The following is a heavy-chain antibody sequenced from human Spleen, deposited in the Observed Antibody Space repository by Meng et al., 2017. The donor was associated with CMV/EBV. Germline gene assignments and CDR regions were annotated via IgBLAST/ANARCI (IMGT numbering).Heavy chain of an antibody. Sequence: GESLRLSCTGSGFTVGDFAVSWVRQAPGKGLEWVGFIRSKAHGGTTEYAASVKGRFIISRDDSKSIVYLQMNSLKTEDTAVYYCTRFSTSYGSDYWGQGTLVTVSS. V-gene: IGHV3-49*04. D-gene: IGHD3-10*01. CDR1: GFTVGDFA. CDR3: TRFSTSYGSDY. J-gene: IGHJ4*02. CDR2: IRSKAHGGTT.